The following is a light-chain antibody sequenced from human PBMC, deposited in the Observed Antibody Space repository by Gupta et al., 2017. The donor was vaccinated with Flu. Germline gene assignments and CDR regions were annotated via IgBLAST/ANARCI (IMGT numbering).Light chain of an antibody. V-gene: IGLV3-21*02. CDR3: QVWDSISDHPGV. Sequence: SYVLTQPPSVSVAPGQTARITCGGNNIGSKSVHWSQQKQGQAPVLVVYDDSDRPSGSPERFSGSNSGNTATLSISRVEAGDEADYYCQVWDSISDHPGVFGGGTKLTVL. J-gene: IGLJ3*02. CDR1: NIGSKS. CDR2: DDS.